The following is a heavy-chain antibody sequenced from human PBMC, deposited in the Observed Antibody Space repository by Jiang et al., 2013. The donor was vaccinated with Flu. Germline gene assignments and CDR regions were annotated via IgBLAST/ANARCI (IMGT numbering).Heavy chain of an antibody. CDR3: ARSEKEGSPFFDY. CDR1: GGSFSGYY. J-gene: IGHJ4*02. V-gene: IGHV4-34*01. CDR2: INHSGST. D-gene: IGHD2-15*01. Sequence: LLKPSETLSLTCAVYGGSFSGYYWSWIRQPPGKGLEWIGEINHSGSTNYNPSLKSRVTISVDTSKNQFSLKLSSVTAADTAVYYCARSEKEGSPFFDYWGQGTLVTVSS.